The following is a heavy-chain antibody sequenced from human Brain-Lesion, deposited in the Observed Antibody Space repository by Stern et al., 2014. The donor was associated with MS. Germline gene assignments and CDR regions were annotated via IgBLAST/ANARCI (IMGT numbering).Heavy chain of an antibody. D-gene: IGHD2-2*01. CDR1: GGSISSGGYY. V-gene: IGHV4-61*02. Sequence: QVQLVESGPGLVKPSQTLSLSCTVSGGSISSGGYYWSWIRQPAGKGLEWIGRIFNSGSTRHNPSLKSRVPISIDTSTHQFSLRLNSMTAADTAVYYCARGRVVPGFQYYATDVWGQGTTVIVSS. J-gene: IGHJ6*02. CDR3: ARGRVVPGFQYYATDV. CDR2: IFNSGST.